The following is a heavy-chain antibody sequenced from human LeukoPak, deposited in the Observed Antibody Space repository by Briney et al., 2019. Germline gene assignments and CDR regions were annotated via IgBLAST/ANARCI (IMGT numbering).Heavy chain of an antibody. Sequence: SETLSLTCAVYGGSFSGYYWSWIRQPPGKGLEWIGEINHSGSTNYNPSLKSRATISVDTSKNQFSLKLSSVTAADTAVYYCARHDPDYYFDYWGQGTLVTVSS. CDR2: INHSGST. V-gene: IGHV4-34*01. CDR1: GGSFSGYY. J-gene: IGHJ4*02. CDR3: ARHDPDYYFDY. D-gene: IGHD1-1*01.